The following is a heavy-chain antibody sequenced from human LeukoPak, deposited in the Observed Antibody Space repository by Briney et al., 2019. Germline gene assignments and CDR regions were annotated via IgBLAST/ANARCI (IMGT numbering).Heavy chain of an antibody. V-gene: IGHV3-11*01. CDR3: AKDPASWSQGYFDY. Sequence: PGGSLRLSCAASGFTFSDYYMSWIRQAPGKGLEWVSYISSSGSTIYYADSVKGRFTISRDNAKNSLYLQMNSLRAEDTAVYYCAKDPASWSQGYFDYWGQGTLVTVAS. CDR2: ISSSGSTI. J-gene: IGHJ4*02. CDR1: GFTFSDYY. D-gene: IGHD6-13*01.